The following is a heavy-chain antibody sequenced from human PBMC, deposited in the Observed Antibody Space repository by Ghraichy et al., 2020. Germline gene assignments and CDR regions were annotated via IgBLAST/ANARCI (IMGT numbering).Heavy chain of an antibody. Sequence: ETLSLTCAVYGGSFSGYYWSWIRQPPGKGLEWIGEINHSGSTNYNPSLKSRVTISVDTSKNQFSLKLSSVTAADTAVYYCARRTTYYDFWSGPTKWYYYYMDVWGKGTTVTVSS. D-gene: IGHD3-3*01. CDR1: GGSFSGYY. CDR3: ARRTTYYDFWSGPTKWYYYYMDV. J-gene: IGHJ6*03. CDR2: INHSGST. V-gene: IGHV4-34*01.